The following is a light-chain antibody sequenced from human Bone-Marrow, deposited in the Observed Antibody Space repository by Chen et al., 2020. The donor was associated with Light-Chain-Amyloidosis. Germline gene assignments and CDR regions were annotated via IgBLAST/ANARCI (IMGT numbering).Light chain of an antibody. Sequence: SYVLTLPSPVSVAPGQTATIACGGNNIGSTSVHWYQKTPGQAPLLVVYDDSDRPSGIPERLSGSNSGNTATLTISRVEAGDEADYYCQVWDRSSDRPVFGGGTKLTVL. V-gene: IGLV3-21*02. CDR3: QVWDRSSDRPV. CDR1: NIGSTS. J-gene: IGLJ3*02. CDR2: DDS.